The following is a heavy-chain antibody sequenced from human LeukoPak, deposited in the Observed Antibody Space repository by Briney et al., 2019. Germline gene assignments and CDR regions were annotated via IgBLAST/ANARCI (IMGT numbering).Heavy chain of an antibody. CDR2: IYYSGDT. D-gene: IGHD2-2*01. CDR1: GGSISSYY. CDR3: ARSYQTADAFDI. Sequence: SETLSLTCTVSGGSISSYYWSWIRQPPGKGLEWIGYIYYSGDTYSSPSLKSRVSISADTSKNQFSLRLSSVTAADTAVYYCARSYQTADAFDIWGQGTMVTVSS. V-gene: IGHV4-59*06. J-gene: IGHJ3*02.